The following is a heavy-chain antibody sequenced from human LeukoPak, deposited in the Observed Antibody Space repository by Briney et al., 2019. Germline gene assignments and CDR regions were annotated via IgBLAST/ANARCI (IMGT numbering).Heavy chain of an antibody. V-gene: IGHV4-4*07. CDR3: ARGSPGVAALTFDY. D-gene: IGHD4/OR15-4a*01. J-gene: IGHJ4*02. CDR1: GGSISGYY. Sequence: SEPLSLTCTVSGGSISGYYWSWLRQPAGKGLEWIGRIYPSGGTNYNPSLKSRVTMSVDTSKNQFSLRLSSVTAADTAVYYCARGSPGVAALTFDYWGQGTLVTVSS. CDR2: IYPSGGT.